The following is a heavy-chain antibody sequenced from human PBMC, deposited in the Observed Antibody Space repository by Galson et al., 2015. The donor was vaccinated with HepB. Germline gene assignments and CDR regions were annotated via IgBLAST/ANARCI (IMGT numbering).Heavy chain of an antibody. J-gene: IGHJ4*02. CDR2: TYYRSKWYN. V-gene: IGHV6-1*01. CDR3: ARAYCGVDCSYFDY. D-gene: IGHD2-21*01. CDR1: GDSVSRNSAS. Sequence: CAISGDSVSRNSASWNWIRQSPSRGLEWLGRTYYRSKWYNDYAVSAKSRISINRDTSKNQFSLQLNSVTPEDTAVYYCARAYCGVDCSYFDYWGQGTLVTVSP.